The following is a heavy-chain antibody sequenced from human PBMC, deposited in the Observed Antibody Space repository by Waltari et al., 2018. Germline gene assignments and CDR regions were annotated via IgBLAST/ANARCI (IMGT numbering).Heavy chain of an antibody. D-gene: IGHD3-3*01. J-gene: IGHJ5*02. CDR2: VDPEDGET. CDR3: ATSPLRFLEWVNWFDP. CDR1: GYTFTDYY. V-gene: IGHV1-69-2*01. Sequence: EVQLVQSGAEVKKPGATVKISCKASGYTFTDYYMHWVQQAPGKGLEWMGRVDPEDGETIYAEKFQGSVTITADTSTDTAYMELTSLRSEDTAVYYCATSPLRFLEWVNWFDPWGQGTLVTVSS.